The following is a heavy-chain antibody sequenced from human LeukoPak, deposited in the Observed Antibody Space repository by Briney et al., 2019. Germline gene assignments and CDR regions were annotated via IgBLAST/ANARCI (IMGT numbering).Heavy chain of an antibody. V-gene: IGHV3-21*01. D-gene: IGHD3-3*01. J-gene: IGHJ4*02. CDR2: ISSSSSYI. CDR1: GFSFSSYS. CDR3: AREWGDFWSGSPNYY. Sequence: GGSLRLSCAASGFSFSSYSMNWVRQAPGKGLEWVSHISSSSSYIYYADSVKGRFTISRDNAKNSLYLQMNSLRAEDTAVYYCAREWGDFWSGSPNYYWGQGTLVTVSS.